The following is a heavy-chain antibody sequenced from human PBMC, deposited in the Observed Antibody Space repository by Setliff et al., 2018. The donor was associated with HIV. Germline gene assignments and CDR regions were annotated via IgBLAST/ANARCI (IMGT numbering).Heavy chain of an antibody. Sequence: SETLSLTCSVSGGSISSSSDYWGWIRQPPGKGLEWIGSIYYSGSIYYNPSLKSRVTISVDTPNNHFSLRLSSVTAADTAVYYCAREGFYNSYYYYMDVWGIGTTVTVSS. J-gene: IGHJ6*03. CDR1: GGSISSSSDY. V-gene: IGHV4-39*02. CDR2: IYYSGSI. CDR3: AREGFYNSYYYYMDV. D-gene: IGHD2-2*02.